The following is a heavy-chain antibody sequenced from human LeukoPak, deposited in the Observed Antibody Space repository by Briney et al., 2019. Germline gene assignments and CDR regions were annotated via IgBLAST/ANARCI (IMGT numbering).Heavy chain of an antibody. J-gene: IGHJ4*02. D-gene: IGHD3-22*01. CDR1: GFTLDDYA. CDR2: ISWDGGST. CDR3: AKPSYYYDSSGYLLDY. Sequence: GGSLRLSCAASGFTLDDYARHWVRQAPGKGVEWVSLISWDGGSTYYAASVKGRFTISRDNSKNSLYLQMNSLRAEDTALYYCAKPSYYYDSSGYLLDYWGQGTLVTVSS. V-gene: IGHV3-43D*03.